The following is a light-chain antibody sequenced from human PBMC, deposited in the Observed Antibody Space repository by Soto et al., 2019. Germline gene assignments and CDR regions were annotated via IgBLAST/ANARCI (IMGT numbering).Light chain of an antibody. CDR3: QKYGSSPYT. CDR2: GAS. V-gene: IGKV3-20*01. Sequence: EIVLTQSPGTLSLSPGERATLSCRASQSVSNSYLAWYQQKPGQAPRLLIYGASSRATGIPDRFSGSGSGTDFTLTISRLEPEDFAVYYCQKYGSSPYTFGQGTKLEIK. CDR1: QSVSNSY. J-gene: IGKJ2*01.